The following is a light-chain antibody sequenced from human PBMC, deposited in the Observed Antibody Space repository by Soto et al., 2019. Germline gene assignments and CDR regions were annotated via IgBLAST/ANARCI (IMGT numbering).Light chain of an antibody. CDR3: QQRSNWHPLT. CDR1: RSISRY. CDR2: GAS. J-gene: IGKJ4*01. Sequence: IAFTQSPCTRSWSPGGISTVCAMGSRSISRYLAWYQQKPGQGARILIYGASSRATGTLDRFSGSGSGTDFTLPINRLEPEDFAVYYCQQRSNWHPLTFGGGTKVDIK. V-gene: IGKV3D-20*02.